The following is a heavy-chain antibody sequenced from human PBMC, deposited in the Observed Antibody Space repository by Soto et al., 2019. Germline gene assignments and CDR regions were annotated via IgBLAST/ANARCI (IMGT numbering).Heavy chain of an antibody. CDR1: GYTFTSYG. CDR2: MSAHNGDT. CDR3: ARDWSRYYDSSGLMWFY. D-gene: IGHD3-22*01. J-gene: IGHJ4*02. Sequence: QIPLAQSGGEMKKPGASVKVSCKASGYTFTSYGISWVRQAPGQGLEWVGWMSAHNGDTRYAQNLQGRITMTTDTFTNTAYMELTSLTSDDTAVYYCARDWSRYYDSSGLMWFYWGQGTLVTVSS. V-gene: IGHV1-18*01.